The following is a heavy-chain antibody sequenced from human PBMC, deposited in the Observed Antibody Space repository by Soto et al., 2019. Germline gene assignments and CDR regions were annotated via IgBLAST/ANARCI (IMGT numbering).Heavy chain of an antibody. CDR2: ISAYNGNT. V-gene: IGHV1-18*01. CDR1: GYTFTSYG. CDR3: ARVRAQGSGRGKYGMDV. D-gene: IGHD3-10*01. Sequence: QVQLVQSGAEVKKPGASVKVSCKASGYTFTSYGISWVRQAPGQGLEWMGWISAYNGNTNYAQKLQGRVTMTTDTAXSKXYVELRGLRSDDTAVYYCARVRAQGSGRGKYGMDVWGQGTTVTVSS. J-gene: IGHJ6*02.